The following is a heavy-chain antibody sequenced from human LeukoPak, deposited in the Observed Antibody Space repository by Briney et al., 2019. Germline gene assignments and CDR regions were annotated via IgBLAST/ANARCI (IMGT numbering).Heavy chain of an antibody. CDR1: GGSTSRGGYY. CDR3: ARERTYFGSGSYPDS. V-gene: IGHV4-31*03. J-gene: IGHJ4*02. CDR2: IYYSELT. Sequence: SQTLSLTCTVSGGSTSRGGYYCSWIRQHPGKGLECIEYIYYSELTYYNPSLASRLPVSLDTSSNQFSLKLTSVTAADTAVYYCARERTYFGSGSYPDSWGQGTLVTVSS. D-gene: IGHD3-10*01.